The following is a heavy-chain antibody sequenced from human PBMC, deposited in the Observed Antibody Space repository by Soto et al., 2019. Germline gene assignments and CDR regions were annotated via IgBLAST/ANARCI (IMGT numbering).Heavy chain of an antibody. J-gene: IGHJ4*02. CDR2: ISWNSGSI. V-gene: IGHV3-9*01. Sequence: EVQLVESGGGLVQPGRSLRLSCAASGFTFDDYAMHWVRQAPGKGLEWVSGISWNSGSIGYADSVKGRFTISRDNAKNSLYLQMNSLRAEDTALYYCAKGRSAYCSGGSCLLADYWGQGTLVTVSS. CDR3: AKGRSAYCSGGSCLLADY. CDR1: GFTFDDYA. D-gene: IGHD2-15*01.